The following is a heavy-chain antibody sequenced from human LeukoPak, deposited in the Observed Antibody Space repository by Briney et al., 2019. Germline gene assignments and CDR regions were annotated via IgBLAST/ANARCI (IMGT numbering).Heavy chain of an antibody. CDR2: ISHSGST. D-gene: IGHD4-17*01. J-gene: IGHJ4*02. V-gene: IGHV4-39*01. CDR3: ASVNYVDYGFDY. Sequence: SETLSLTCTVSGGSISNSHYYWGWIRQPPGKGLEWIAHISHSGSTYYNPSLGSRVTISVDTSKNQFSLKLASMTAADAAIFYCASVNYVDYGFDYWGQGTLVTVSS. CDR1: GGSISNSHYY.